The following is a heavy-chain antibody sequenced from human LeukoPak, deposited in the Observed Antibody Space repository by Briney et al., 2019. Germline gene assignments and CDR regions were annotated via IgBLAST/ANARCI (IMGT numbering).Heavy chain of an antibody. V-gene: IGHV4-34*01. CDR2: INHSGST. CDR3: ARGKVYYDSSGYYPLYDY. D-gene: IGHD3-22*01. J-gene: IGHJ4*02. CDR1: GGSFSGYY. Sequence: SETLSLTCAVYGGSFSGYYWSWLRQPPGKGLEWIGEINHSGSTNYNPSLKSRVTISVDTSKNQFSLKLSSVTAADTAVYYCARGKVYYDSSGYYPLYDYWGQGTLVTVSS.